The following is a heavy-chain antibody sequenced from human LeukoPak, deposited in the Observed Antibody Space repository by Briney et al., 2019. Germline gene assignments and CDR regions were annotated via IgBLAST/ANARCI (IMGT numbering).Heavy chain of an antibody. CDR1: GFTFSSYA. CDR2: IKSKTDGGTT. J-gene: IGHJ4*02. V-gene: IGHV3-15*01. Sequence: GGSLRLSCAASGFTFSSYAISWVRQAPGKGLEWVGRIKSKTDGGTTDYAAPVKGRFTISRDDSKNTLYLQMNSLKTEDTAVYYCTTEPGGYYSLDYWGQGTLVTVSS. CDR3: TTEPGGYYSLDY. D-gene: IGHD3-22*01.